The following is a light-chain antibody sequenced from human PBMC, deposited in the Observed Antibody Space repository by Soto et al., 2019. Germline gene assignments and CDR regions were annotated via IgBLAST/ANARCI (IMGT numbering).Light chain of an antibody. CDR1: NSDVGGYNY. Sequence: QSALTQPASVSGSPGQSITISCTGTNSDVGGYNYVSWYQQHPGNAPILMIYEVSNRPSGVSNRFSGSKSGNTASLTICGLQAEDEADYYCSSYTSSSAYVFGTGTKVTVL. V-gene: IGLV2-14*01. CDR3: SSYTSSSAYV. CDR2: EVS. J-gene: IGLJ1*01.